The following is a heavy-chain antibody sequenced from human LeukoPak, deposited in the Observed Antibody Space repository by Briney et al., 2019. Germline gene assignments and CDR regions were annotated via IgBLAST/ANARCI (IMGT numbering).Heavy chain of an antibody. CDR1: GFTFSNYA. D-gene: IGHD2/OR15-2a*01. Sequence: GGSLRLSCAASGFTFSNYAMSWVRHPPGKGLEWVSVLSGSGETIYYADPAKDRFTMFRDNSTNTLYFLMHSMRDADTAVYYCAKDRPQSFENSMFDYWGQGTLVTVSS. CDR2: LSGSGETI. J-gene: IGHJ4*02. CDR3: AKDRPQSFENSMFDY. V-gene: IGHV3-23*01.